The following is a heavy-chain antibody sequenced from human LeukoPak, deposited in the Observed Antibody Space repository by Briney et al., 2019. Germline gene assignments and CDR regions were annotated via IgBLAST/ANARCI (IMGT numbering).Heavy chain of an antibody. CDR2: ISSSSSYI. CDR3: ASGDFWSGYSDY. Sequence: GGSLRLSCAASGFTFSSYSMNWVRQAPGKGLEWVSSISSSSSYIYYADSVKGRFTISRDNAKNSLYLQMNSLRAEDTAVYYCASGDFWSGYSDYWGQGTLVTVSS. D-gene: IGHD3-3*01. J-gene: IGHJ4*02. V-gene: IGHV3-21*01. CDR1: GFTFSSYS.